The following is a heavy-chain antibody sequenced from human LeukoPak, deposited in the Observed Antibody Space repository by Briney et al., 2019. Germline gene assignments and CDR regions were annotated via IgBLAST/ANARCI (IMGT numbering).Heavy chain of an antibody. D-gene: IGHD4-17*01. CDR3: ARIPLYGDYSLDY. J-gene: IGHJ4*02. CDR2: ISSSSSYI. V-gene: IGHV3-21*01. CDR1: GFTFSSYS. Sequence: GGSLRLSCAASGFTFSSYSMNWVRQAPGKGLEWVSSISSSSSYIYYADSVKGRFTISRDNAKNSLYLQMNSLRAEDTAVSYCARIPLYGDYSLDYWGQGTLVTVSS.